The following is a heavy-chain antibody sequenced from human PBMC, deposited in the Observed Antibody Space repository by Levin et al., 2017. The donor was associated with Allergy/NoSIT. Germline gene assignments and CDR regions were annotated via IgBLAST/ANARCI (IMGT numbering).Heavy chain of an antibody. CDR3: ARDEIVGATTDYYYGMDV. CDR1: GGTFSSYA. CDR2: IIPIFGTA. Sequence: KISCKASGGTFSSYAISWVRQAPGQGLEWMGGIIPIFGTANYAQKFQGRVTITADESTSTAYMELSSLRSEDTAVYYCARDEIVGATTDYYYGMDVWGQGTTVTVSS. D-gene: IGHD1-26*01. J-gene: IGHJ6*02. V-gene: IGHV1-69*01.